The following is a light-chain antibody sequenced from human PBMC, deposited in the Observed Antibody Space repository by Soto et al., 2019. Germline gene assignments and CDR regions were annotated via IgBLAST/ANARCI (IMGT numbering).Light chain of an antibody. CDR2: WAS. CDR3: QQSYGSPRT. J-gene: IGKJ1*01. V-gene: IGKV4-1*01. Sequence: DIVMTQCPDSLAVSLGERATINCKSSQSVLYRSNNKNYLAWYQQKPGQPPKLLIYWASTRESGVPDRFSGSGSGTDFTLTISSLQAEDAAIYYCQQSYGSPRTFGQGTKVEIK. CDR1: QSVLYRSNNKNY.